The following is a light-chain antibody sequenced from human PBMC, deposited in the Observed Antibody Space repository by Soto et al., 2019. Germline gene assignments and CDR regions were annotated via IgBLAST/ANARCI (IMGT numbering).Light chain of an antibody. CDR1: QTIDSF. J-gene: IGKJ5*01. CDR2: AAA. V-gene: IGKV1-39*01. CDR3: QQSRKFPRT. Sequence: DIQMTQSPSSLSASVGDRVTITCRASQTIDSFLSWYQQKPGKAPKLLIYAAASLQTGVPSRFSGGGAGTHFTLTINSLQPENLATYHCQQSRKFPRTFGQGTRLE.